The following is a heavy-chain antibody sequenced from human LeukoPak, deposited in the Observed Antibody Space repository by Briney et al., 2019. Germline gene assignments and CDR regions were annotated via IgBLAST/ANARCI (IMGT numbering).Heavy chain of an antibody. CDR1: GGSISSYY. V-gene: IGHV4-34*01. D-gene: IGHD2-2*01. CDR2: INHSGST. Sequence: PSETLSLTCTVSGGSISSYYWSWIRQPPGKGLEWIGEINHSGSTNYNPSLKSRVTISVDTSKNQFSLKLSSVTAADTAAYYCARGQGCSSTSCYVLPRITANEGINFDYWGQGTLVTVSS. J-gene: IGHJ4*02. CDR3: ARGQGCSSTSCYVLPRITANEGINFDY.